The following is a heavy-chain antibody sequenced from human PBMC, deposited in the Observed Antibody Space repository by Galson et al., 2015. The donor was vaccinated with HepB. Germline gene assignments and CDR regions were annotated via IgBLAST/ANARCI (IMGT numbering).Heavy chain of an antibody. CDR1: GYTFTSYA. D-gene: IGHD3-10*01. Sequence: SVKVSCKASGYTFTSYAMNWVRQAPGQGLEWMGRINTNTGNPTYAQGFTGRFAFSLDTSVSTAYLQISSLKAEDTAVYYCARDENNGSGSYYMGYWGQGTLVTVSS. CDR3: ARDENNGSGSYYMGY. J-gene: IGHJ4*02. V-gene: IGHV7-4-1*02. CDR2: INTNTGNP.